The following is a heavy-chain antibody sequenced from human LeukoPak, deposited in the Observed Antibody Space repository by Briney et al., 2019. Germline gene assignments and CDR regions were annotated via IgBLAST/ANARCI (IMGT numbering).Heavy chain of an antibody. CDR2: IRYDGSNK. Sequence: GSLRLSCAASGFTFSSYGMHWVRQAPGKGLEWVAFIRYDGSNKYYADSVKGRFTISRDNSKNTLYLQMNSLRAEDTAVYYCAKDEGSGSNYSFYWGQGTLVTVSS. D-gene: IGHD3-10*01. CDR3: AKDEGSGSNYSFY. CDR1: GFTFSSYG. V-gene: IGHV3-30*02. J-gene: IGHJ4*02.